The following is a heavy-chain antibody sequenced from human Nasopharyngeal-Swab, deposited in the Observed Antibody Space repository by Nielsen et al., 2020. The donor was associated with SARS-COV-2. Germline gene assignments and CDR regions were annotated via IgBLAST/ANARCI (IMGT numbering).Heavy chain of an antibody. CDR3: AREMRDSSSGNDAFDV. D-gene: IGHD3-10*01. Sequence: ARHAPGQGFEWMGCINPNSGGATYAQKFEGRVTMTRATSRDTAYMELSVLRPDDTAVFYCAREMRDSSSGNDAFDVWGQGTRVTVSS. J-gene: IGHJ3*01. V-gene: IGHV1-2*02. CDR2: INPNSGGA.